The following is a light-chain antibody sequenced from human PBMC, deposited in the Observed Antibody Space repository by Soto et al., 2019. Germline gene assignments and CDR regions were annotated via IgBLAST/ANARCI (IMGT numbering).Light chain of an antibody. CDR2: RNN. Sequence: QSVLTQPPSASGTPGQRVTISCSGSSSNIGSNYVYWYQQLPGTAPKLLIYRNNQRPSGVPDRFSGSKSGTSASLAISGLGSEDAADYYCAAWDDSLSGRVFGGGTKLTVL. J-gene: IGLJ3*02. CDR3: AAWDDSLSGRV. V-gene: IGLV1-47*01. CDR1: SSNIGSNY.